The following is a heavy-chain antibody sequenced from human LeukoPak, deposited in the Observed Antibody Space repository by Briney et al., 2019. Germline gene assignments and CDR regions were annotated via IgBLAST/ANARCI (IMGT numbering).Heavy chain of an antibody. V-gene: IGHV3-66*01. CDR3: ARGGYYGSGSYVDY. D-gene: IGHD3-10*01. CDR1: GFTVSSNY. Sequence: QPGGSLRLSCAASGFTVSSNYMSWVRQAPGKGLEWVSVIYSGGSTYYADSVKGRFTISRDNSKNTLYLQMNSLRAEDTAVYYCARGGYYGSGSYVDYWGQGTLVTVSS. J-gene: IGHJ4*02. CDR2: IYSGGST.